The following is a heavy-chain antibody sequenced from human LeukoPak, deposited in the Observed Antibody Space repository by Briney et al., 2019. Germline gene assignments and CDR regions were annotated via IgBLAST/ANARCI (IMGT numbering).Heavy chain of an antibody. CDR3: ARVPGEMGATLAYLDY. J-gene: IGHJ4*02. CDR2: ISSSGSTI. V-gene: IGHV3-11*04. D-gene: IGHD1-26*01. CDR1: GFNFSDYY. Sequence: GGSLRLSCAASGFNFSDYYMSWIRQAPGKGLEWVSYISSSGSTIYYADSVKGRFTISRDNAKNLVYLEMNSLRAEDTAVYYCARVPGEMGATLAYLDYWGQGTLVFVSS.